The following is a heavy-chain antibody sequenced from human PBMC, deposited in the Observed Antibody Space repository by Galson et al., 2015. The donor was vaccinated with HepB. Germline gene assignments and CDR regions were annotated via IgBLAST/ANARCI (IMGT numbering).Heavy chain of an antibody. CDR2: ISYDGSNK. J-gene: IGHJ4*02. CDR1: GSTFSSYG. CDR3: AMAGGAFDY. V-gene: IGHV3-30*03. D-gene: IGHD6-19*01. Sequence: SLRLSCAASGSTFSSYGMHWVRQAPGKGLEWVAVISYDGSNKYYADSVKGRFTISRDNSKNTLYLQMNSLRAEDTAVYYCAMAGGAFDYWGQGTLVTVSS.